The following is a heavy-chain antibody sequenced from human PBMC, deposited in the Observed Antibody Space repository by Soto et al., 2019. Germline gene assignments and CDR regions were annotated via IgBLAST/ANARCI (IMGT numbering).Heavy chain of an antibody. Sequence: GGSLRLSCAASGCTFSNHAMDWVRQAPGKVLEYVSGISSNGVGTYYANSVKDRFTISRDNSKNTLYLQMGSLRAEDMAVYYCARREQSDYYYMDVWGKGTSVTVSS. D-gene: IGHD6-19*01. CDR2: ISSNGVGT. CDR3: ARREQSDYYYMDV. J-gene: IGHJ6*03. CDR1: GCTFSNHA. V-gene: IGHV3-64*01.